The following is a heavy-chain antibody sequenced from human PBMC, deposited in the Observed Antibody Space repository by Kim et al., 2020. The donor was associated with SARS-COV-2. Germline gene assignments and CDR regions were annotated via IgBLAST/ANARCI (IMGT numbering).Heavy chain of an antibody. J-gene: IGHJ4*02. Sequence: SETLSLTCTVSGGSISNSSYYWGWVRQPPGKGLEWIASIYYSGGTYYNPSLKSRVTISVDTSKNQFSLKLSSVTAADTAVYYCARRPRYTSAWQTYVFDYWAQGTLVTVSS. V-gene: IGHV4-39*01. CDR3: ARRPRYTSAWQTYVFDY. CDR2: IYYSGGT. CDR1: GGSISNSSYY. D-gene: IGHD6-19*01.